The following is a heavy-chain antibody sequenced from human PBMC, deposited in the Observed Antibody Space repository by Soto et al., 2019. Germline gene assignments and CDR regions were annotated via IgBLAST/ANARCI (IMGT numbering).Heavy chain of an antibody. CDR1: GYTFTTYG. CDR2: ISAYNGGA. Sequence: QVQLVQSGAEVKKPGASVKVSCNASGYTFTTYGISWWRQAPGQGLEWMGWISAYNGGANYVQTFQGRVTICTDTSTSQAYMKLRSLRSDDTAMYYCARGDWSHNNCHGYYFQYWGQGSLVSVSS. J-gene: IGHJ1*01. V-gene: IGHV1-18*01. D-gene: IGHD1-1*01. CDR3: ARGDWSHNNCHGYYFQY.